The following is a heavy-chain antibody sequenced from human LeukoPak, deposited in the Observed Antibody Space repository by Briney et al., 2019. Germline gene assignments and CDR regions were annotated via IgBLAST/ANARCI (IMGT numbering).Heavy chain of an antibody. D-gene: IGHD2-21*01. Sequence: SETLSLTCTVSGGSISSSSYYWGWIRQPPGKGLEWIGSTYYSGSTYYNPSLKSRVTISVDTSKNQFSLKLSSVTAADTAVYYCARGWIANRLYFDYWGQGTLVTVSS. J-gene: IGHJ4*02. CDR2: TYYSGST. CDR3: ARGWIANRLYFDY. V-gene: IGHV4-39*07. CDR1: GGSISSSSYY.